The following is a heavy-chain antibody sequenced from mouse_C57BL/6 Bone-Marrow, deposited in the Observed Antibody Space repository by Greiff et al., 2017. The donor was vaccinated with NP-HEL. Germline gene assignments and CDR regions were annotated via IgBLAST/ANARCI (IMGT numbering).Heavy chain of an antibody. J-gene: IGHJ4*01. D-gene: IGHD2-1*01. CDR1: GYTFTSYW. V-gene: IGHV1-5*01. CDR2: IYPGNSDT. CDR3: TYGNYYYAMDY. Sequence: EVQLQQSGTVLARPGASVKMSCKTSGYTFTSYWMHWVKQRPGQGLEWIGAIYPGNSDTSYNQKFKGKAKLTAVTSASTAYMELSSQTNEDSAVYYCTYGNYYYAMDYWGQGTSVTVSS.